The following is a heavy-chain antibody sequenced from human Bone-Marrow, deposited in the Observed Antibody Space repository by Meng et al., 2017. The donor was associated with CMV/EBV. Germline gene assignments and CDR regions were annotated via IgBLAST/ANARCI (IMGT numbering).Heavy chain of an antibody. D-gene: IGHD6-13*01. J-gene: IGHJ4*02. CDR1: GFTFSSYA. CDR2: ISYDGSNK. V-gene: IGHV3-30*04. CDR3: AGLAAADPKSGYYFDY. Sequence: GESLKISCAASGFTFSSYAMHWVRQAPGKGLEWVAVISYDGSNKYYADSVKGRFTISRDNSKNTLYLQMNSLRAEDTAVYYCAGLAAADPKSGYYFDYWAQGTLVTVSS.